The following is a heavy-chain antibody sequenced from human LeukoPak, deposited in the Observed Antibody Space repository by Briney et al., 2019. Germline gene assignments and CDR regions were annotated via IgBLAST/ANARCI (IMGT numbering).Heavy chain of an antibody. Sequence: GESLKISCKGSGYSFTSYWIGWVRQMPGKGLGWMGIFFPGDSDTRYSPSFQGQVTISADKSISTAYLQWSSLKASDTAMYYCGRLGELSLPLDYWGQGTLVTVPS. CDR1: GYSFTSYW. V-gene: IGHV5-51*01. D-gene: IGHD3-16*02. CDR3: GRLGELSLPLDY. CDR2: FFPGDSDT. J-gene: IGHJ4*02.